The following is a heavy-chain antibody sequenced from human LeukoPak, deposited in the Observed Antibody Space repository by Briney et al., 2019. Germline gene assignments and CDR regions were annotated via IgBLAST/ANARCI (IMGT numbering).Heavy chain of an antibody. CDR3: ARDWFSDSSGYYASHYYYYYGMDV. CDR1: GFTFSSYA. D-gene: IGHD3-22*01. J-gene: IGHJ6*02. Sequence: GGSLRLSCAASGFTFSSYAMHWVRQAPGKGLEWVAVISYDGSNKYYADSVKGRFTISRDNSKNTLYLQMNSLRAEDTAVYYCARDWFSDSSGYYASHYYYYYGMDVWGQGTTVTVSS. CDR2: ISYDGSNK. V-gene: IGHV3-30-3*01.